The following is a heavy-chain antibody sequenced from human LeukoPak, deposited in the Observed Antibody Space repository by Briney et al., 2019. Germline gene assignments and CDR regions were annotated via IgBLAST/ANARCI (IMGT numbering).Heavy chain of an antibody. CDR3: AKSGLNRFDY. V-gene: IGHV3-30*04. CDR1: GFTFSNYA. CDR2: ISYDGSNK. Sequence: GGSLRLSCAASGFTFSNYAMHWVRQAPGKGPEWVALISYDGSNKNYADSVKGRFTISRDNSKNTLYLQMNSLRAEDTAVYYCAKSGLNRFDYWGQGTLVTVSS. J-gene: IGHJ4*02. D-gene: IGHD2-15*01.